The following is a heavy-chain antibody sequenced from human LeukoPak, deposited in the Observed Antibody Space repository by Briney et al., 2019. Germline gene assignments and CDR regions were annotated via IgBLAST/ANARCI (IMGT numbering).Heavy chain of an antibody. J-gene: IGHJ4*02. CDR2: ISSSSSYI. Sequence: GGSLRLSCAASGFTFSSYSMNWVRQAPGKGLEWVSSISSSSSYIYYADSVKGRFTISRDNAKNSPYLQMNSLRAEDTAVYYCARDLHYYGSGSSYFDYWGQGTLVTVSS. CDR1: GFTFSSYS. V-gene: IGHV3-21*01. CDR3: ARDLHYYGSGSSYFDY. D-gene: IGHD3-10*01.